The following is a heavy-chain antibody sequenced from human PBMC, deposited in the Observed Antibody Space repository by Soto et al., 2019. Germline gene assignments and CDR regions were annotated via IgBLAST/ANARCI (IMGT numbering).Heavy chain of an antibody. CDR2: ISGSGGST. CDR1: GFTFSSYA. D-gene: IGHD3-3*01. J-gene: IGHJ5*02. V-gene: IGHV3-23*01. Sequence: GGSLRLSCAASGFTFSSYAMSWVRQAPGKGLEWVSAISGSGGSTYYADSVKGRFTISRDNSKNTLYLQMNSLRAEDTAVYYCVSQARLRFLEWLLTQYNWFDPWGQGTLVTVSS. CDR3: VSQARLRFLEWLLTQYNWFDP.